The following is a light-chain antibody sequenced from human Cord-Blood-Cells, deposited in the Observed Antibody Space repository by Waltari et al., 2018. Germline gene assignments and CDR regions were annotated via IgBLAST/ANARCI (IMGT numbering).Light chain of an antibody. J-gene: IGLJ2*01. V-gene: IGLV2-23*01. Sequence: QAALAQPASVSGSPGQSITLSCTGTSSDVGRYNLVPWYQQHPGKAPKLMIYEGSKRPSGVSNRFSGSKSGNTASLTIAGLQAEDEADYYCCSYAGSSIYVVFGGGTKLTVL. CDR3: CSYAGSSIYVV. CDR2: EGS. CDR1: SSDVGRYNL.